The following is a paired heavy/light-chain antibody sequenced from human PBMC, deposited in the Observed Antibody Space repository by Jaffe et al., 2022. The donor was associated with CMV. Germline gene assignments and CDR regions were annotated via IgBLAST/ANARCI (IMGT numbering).Light chain of an antibody. Sequence: QSVLTQPPSVSGAPGQRVTISCTGSSSNIGAGYDVHWYQQRPGTAPKFLISGNSNRPSGVPDRFSVSKSGTSASLAITGLQAEDESDYYCQSYDNSLGALFGGGTKLTVL. CDR2: GNS. CDR3: QSYDNSLGAL. CDR1: SSNIGAGYD. J-gene: IGLJ2*01. V-gene: IGLV1-40*01.
Heavy chain of an antibody. CDR2: IYYSGGT. Sequence: QLQLQESGPGLVKPSETLSLTCTVSGGSISSSSYYWGWIRQPPGKGLEWIGTIYYSGGTYYNPSLKSRVTISVDTSKTQFSLKLSSVTAADTAVYFCASQSRKGVTAIPSGYFQHWGRGTLVTVSS. V-gene: IGHV4-39*01. CDR1: GGSISSSSYY. CDR3: ASQSRKGVTAIPSGYFQH. D-gene: IGHD2-21*02. J-gene: IGHJ1*01.